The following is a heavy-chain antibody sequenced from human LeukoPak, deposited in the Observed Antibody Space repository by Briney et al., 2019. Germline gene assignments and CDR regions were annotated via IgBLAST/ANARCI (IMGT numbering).Heavy chain of an antibody. D-gene: IGHD6-13*01. J-gene: IGHJ3*02. CDR1: GFTFSSYA. V-gene: IGHV3-23*01. CDR2: ISGSDGST. CDR3: AKSRIAVADPDAFDI. Sequence: GGSLRLSCAASGFTFSSYAMSWVRQAPGKGLEWVSAISGSDGSTYYADSVKGRFTISRDNSKNTLYLRMNSLRAEDTAVYYCAKSRIAVADPDAFDIWGQGTMVTVSS.